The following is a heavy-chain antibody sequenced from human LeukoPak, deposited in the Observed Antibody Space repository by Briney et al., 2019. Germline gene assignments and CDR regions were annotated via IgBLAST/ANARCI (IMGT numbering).Heavy chain of an antibody. J-gene: IGHJ4*02. Sequence: SETLSLTCGVSGGSISTTNWWSWVRQPPGQGLEWVGYIYYSGSTNYNPSLKSRVTISVDTSKNQFSLKLSSLTAADTAVYYCARSANLFDYWGQGTLVTVSS. D-gene: IGHD4/OR15-4a*01. CDR1: GGSISTTNW. CDR2: IYYSGST. V-gene: IGHV4-4*02. CDR3: ARSANLFDY.